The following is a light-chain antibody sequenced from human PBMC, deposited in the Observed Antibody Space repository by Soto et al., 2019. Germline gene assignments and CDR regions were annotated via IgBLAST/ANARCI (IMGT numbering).Light chain of an antibody. J-gene: IGKJ5*01. V-gene: IGKV1-39*01. CDR1: QSISTY. Sequence: DIQMTQSPSSLSASVGDRVTITCRASQSISTYLNWYQQKPGKAPNLLIYAASTLQRGVPSRFSGRGSGTEFTLTISSLQAEDFATYYCQQSSRTPVTFGQGTRLEIK. CDR3: QQSSRTPVT. CDR2: AAS.